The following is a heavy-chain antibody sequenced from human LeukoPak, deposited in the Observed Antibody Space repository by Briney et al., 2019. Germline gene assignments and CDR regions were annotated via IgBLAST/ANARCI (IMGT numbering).Heavy chain of an antibody. J-gene: IGHJ1*01. Sequence: SETLSLTRTVSGGSISSYYWSWIRQPPGKGLEWIGYIYYSGSTNYNPSLKSRVTISVDTSKNQFSLKLSSVTAADTAVYYCASRPRGSYHFQHWGQGTLVTVSS. CDR2: IYYSGST. V-gene: IGHV4-59*08. CDR1: GGSISSYY. D-gene: IGHD1-26*01. CDR3: ASRPRGSYHFQH.